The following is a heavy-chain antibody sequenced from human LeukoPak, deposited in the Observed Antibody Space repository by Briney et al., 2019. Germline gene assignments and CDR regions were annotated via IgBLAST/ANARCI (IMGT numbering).Heavy chain of an antibody. CDR1: GYTFTGYY. Sequence: ASVKVSCKASGYTFTGYYMHWVRQAPGQGLEWMGWINPNSGGTNYAQKFQGRVTMTRDTSISTAYMELSRLRSDDTAVYYCARDASSSWYVPHYYYYYYMDVWGKGTTVTVSS. CDR3: ARDASSSWYVPHYYYYYYMDV. CDR2: INPNSGGT. V-gene: IGHV1-2*02. D-gene: IGHD6-13*01. J-gene: IGHJ6*03.